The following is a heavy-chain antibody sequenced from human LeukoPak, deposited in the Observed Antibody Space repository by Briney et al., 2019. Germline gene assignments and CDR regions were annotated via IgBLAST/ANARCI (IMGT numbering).Heavy chain of an antibody. CDR3: ARDGRRYYYGSGSSYWYYYDY. CDR2: ISAYNGNT. Sequence: ASVKVSCKASGYTFTSYGISWVRQAPGQGLEWMGWISAYNGNTNYAQKLQGRVTMTTDTSTSTAYMELRSLRSDDTAVYYCARDGRRYYYGSGSSYWYYYDYWGQGTLVTVSS. J-gene: IGHJ4*02. CDR1: GYTFTSYG. D-gene: IGHD3-10*01. V-gene: IGHV1-18*01.